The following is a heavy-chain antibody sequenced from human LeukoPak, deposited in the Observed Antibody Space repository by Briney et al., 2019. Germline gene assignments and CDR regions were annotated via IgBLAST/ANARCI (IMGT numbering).Heavy chain of an antibody. CDR1: GGSISSSSYY. CDR3: ARGGGPAVIMATIGGYFDY. CDR2: ISSSGSTI. V-gene: IGHV3-11*01. D-gene: IGHD5-24*01. J-gene: IGHJ4*02. Sequence: PSETLSLTCTVSGGSISSSSYYWGWIRQAPGKGLEWVSYISSSGSTIYYADSVKGRFTISRDNAKNSLYLQMNSLRAEDTAVYYCARGGGPAVIMATIGGYFDYWGQGTLVTVSS.